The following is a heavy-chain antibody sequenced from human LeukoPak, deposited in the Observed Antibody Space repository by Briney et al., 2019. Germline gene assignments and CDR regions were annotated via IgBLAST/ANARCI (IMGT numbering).Heavy chain of an antibody. Sequence: GGSLRLSCAASGFTFSSYSMNWVRQAPGKGLEWVSYISSSSSTICYADSVKGRFTISRDNAKNSLYLQMNSLRAEDTAVYYCARGEGGYSSSWYGDYWGQGTLVTVSS. D-gene: IGHD6-13*01. J-gene: IGHJ4*02. CDR3: ARGEGGYSSSWYGDY. CDR2: ISSSSSTI. V-gene: IGHV3-48*01. CDR1: GFTFSSYS.